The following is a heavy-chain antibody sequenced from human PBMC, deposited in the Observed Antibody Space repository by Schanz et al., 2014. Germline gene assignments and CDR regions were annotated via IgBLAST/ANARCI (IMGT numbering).Heavy chain of an antibody. CDR3: ARDTTWRLDL. V-gene: IGHV4-61*02. CDR1: GGSISSGSYY. J-gene: IGHJ2*01. Sequence: QVQLQESGPGLVKPSQTLSLTCSVSGGSISSGSYYWNWIRQPAGKGLEWVGRVFPNGITNYNPSLKSRVPISLATSKNQFSLTLTSLTAADTAVYYCARDTTWRLDLWGRGTLVTVSS. CDR2: VFPNGIT. D-gene: IGHD1-1*01.